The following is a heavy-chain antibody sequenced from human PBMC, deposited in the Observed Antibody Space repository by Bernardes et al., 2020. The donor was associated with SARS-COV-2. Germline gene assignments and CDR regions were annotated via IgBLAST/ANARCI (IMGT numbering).Heavy chain of an antibody. D-gene: IGHD1-26*01. Sequence: GGSLRLSCAASGFTFSSYSLSWVRQAPGKGLEWVSYISSGSSTIYYADSVKGRFTISRDNAKSSLYLQMNSLRAEDTAVYYCARDWVSGSLRGYWGQGTLVTVSS. CDR2: ISSGSSTI. J-gene: IGHJ4*02. V-gene: IGHV3-48*01. CDR1: GFTFSSYS. CDR3: ARDWVSGSLRGY.